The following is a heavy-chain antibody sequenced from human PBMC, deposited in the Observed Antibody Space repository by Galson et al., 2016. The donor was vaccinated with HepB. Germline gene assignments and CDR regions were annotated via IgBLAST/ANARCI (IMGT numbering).Heavy chain of an antibody. J-gene: IGHJ5*02. CDR3: SPVDGP. CDR1: GFPFSDNW. CDR2: INIDGSGK. D-gene: IGHD2-21*01. V-gene: IGHV3-7*03. Sequence: SLRLSCAASGFPFSDNWMSWVRQAPGKGLEWVANINIDGSGKYYVDSVKGRFTISRDNAKDSLDLQMNRLRPEDTALYYCSPVDGPWGQGTLVTVSS.